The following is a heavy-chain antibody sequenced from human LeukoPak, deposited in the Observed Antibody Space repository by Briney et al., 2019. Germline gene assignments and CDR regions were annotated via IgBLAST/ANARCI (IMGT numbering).Heavy chain of an antibody. D-gene: IGHD6-19*01. V-gene: IGHV1-46*01. CDR2: INPSGGTT. CDR3: AREGAVAGSSVRVFDY. Sequence: GASVKVSCKASGYTFTSYYMHWVRQAPGQGLEWMGIINPSGGTTAYAQKFQGRVAMARDTSTSTVYMELSSLRSDDTAVYYCAREGAVAGSSVRVFDYWGQGTLVTVSS. J-gene: IGHJ4*02. CDR1: GYTFTSYY.